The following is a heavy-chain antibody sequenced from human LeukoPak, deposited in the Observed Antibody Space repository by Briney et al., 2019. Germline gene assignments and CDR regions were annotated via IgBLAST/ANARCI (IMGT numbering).Heavy chain of an antibody. V-gene: IGHV4-34*01. J-gene: IGHJ4*02. D-gene: IGHD6-13*01. CDR2: INHSGST. CDR1: GGSFSGYY. CDR3: ARLAAAAMYYFDY. Sequence: KPSETLSLTCAVYGGSFSGYYWSWIRQPPGKGLEWIGEINHSGSTNYNPSLKSRVTISVDTSKNQFSLKLSSVTAADTAVYYCARLAAAAMYYFDYWGQGTLVTVSS.